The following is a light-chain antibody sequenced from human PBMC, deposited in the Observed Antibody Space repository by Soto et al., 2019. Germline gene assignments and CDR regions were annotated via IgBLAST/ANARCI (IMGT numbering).Light chain of an antibody. Sequence: QSVLTQPASVSGSPGQSITISCTGTSSDVGGYNYVSWYQQYPGKAPKLMIYEVSNRPSGVSNRFSGSKSGNTASLTISGLQAEDEADYYCSSWTTSATYVFGTGTQLTVL. CDR2: EVS. V-gene: IGLV2-14*01. CDR1: SSDVGGYNY. J-gene: IGLJ1*01. CDR3: SSWTTSATYV.